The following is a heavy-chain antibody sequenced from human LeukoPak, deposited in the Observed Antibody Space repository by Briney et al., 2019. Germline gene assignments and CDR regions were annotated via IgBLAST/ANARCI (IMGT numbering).Heavy chain of an antibody. J-gene: IGHJ6*03. CDR1: GGSISSSSYY. CDR2: IYHSGST. Sequence: KSSETLSLTCTVSGGSISSSSYYWGWIRQPPGKGLEWIGSIYHSGSTYYNPSLKSRVTISVDTSKNQFSLKLSSVTAADTAVYYCARSGNGVRGVMGYYYYYMDVWGKGTTVTISS. CDR3: ARSGNGVRGVMGYYYYYMDV. D-gene: IGHD3-10*01. V-gene: IGHV4-39*07.